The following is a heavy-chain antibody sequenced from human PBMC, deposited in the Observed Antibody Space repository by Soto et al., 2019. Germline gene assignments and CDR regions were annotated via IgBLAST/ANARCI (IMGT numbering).Heavy chain of an antibody. D-gene: IGHD5-18*01. Sequence: PSETLSLTCAVYGGSFSGYYWSWIRQPPGKGLEWIGEINHSGSTNYNPSLKSRVTISVDTSKNQFSLKLSSVTAADTAVYYCGRDRLWRFDYWGQGTLVTVSS. CDR3: GRDRLWRFDY. CDR2: INHSGST. CDR1: GGSFSGYY. J-gene: IGHJ4*02. V-gene: IGHV4-34*01.